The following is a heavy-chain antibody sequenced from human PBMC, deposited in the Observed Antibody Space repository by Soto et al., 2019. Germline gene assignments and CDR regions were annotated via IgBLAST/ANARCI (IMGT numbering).Heavy chain of an antibody. CDR2: ISGSGGST. D-gene: IGHD6-13*01. CDR3: AKAAAGTFYYGMDV. V-gene: IGHV3-23*01. J-gene: IGHJ6*02. CDR1: GFTFSSYA. Sequence: LRLSCAASGFTFSSYAMSWVRQAPGKGLEWVSAISGSGGSTYYADSVKGRFTISRDNSKNTLYLQMNSLRAEDTAVYYCAKAAAGTFYYGMDVWGQGTTVTVSS.